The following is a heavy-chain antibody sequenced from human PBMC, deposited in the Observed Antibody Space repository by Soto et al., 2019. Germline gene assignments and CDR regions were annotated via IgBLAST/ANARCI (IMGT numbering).Heavy chain of an antibody. CDR1: GGSISSGGYY. V-gene: IGHV4-31*03. Sequence: SETLSLTCTVSGGSISSGGYYWSWIRQHPGKGQEWIGYIYYSGSTYYNPSLKSRVTISVDTSKNQFSLKLSSVTVADTAVYYCARSDDSSGYFIFDYWGQGTLVTVSS. CDR2: IYYSGST. D-gene: IGHD3-22*01. CDR3: ARSDDSSGYFIFDY. J-gene: IGHJ4*02.